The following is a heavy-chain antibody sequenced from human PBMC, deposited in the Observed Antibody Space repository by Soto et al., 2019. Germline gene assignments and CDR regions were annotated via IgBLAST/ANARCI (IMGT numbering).Heavy chain of an antibody. Sequence: GGSLRLSCAASGFTFSSYSMNWVRQAPGKGLEWVSSISSSSSYIYYADSVKGRFTISRDNAKNSLYLQMNSLRAEDTAVYYCARDPGEGYYYYYMDVWGKGTTVTVSS. CDR1: GFTFSSYS. V-gene: IGHV3-21*01. D-gene: IGHD4-17*01. J-gene: IGHJ6*03. CDR2: ISSSSSYI. CDR3: ARDPGEGYYYYYMDV.